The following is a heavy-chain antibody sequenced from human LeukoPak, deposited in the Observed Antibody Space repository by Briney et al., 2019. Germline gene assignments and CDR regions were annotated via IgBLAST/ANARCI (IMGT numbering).Heavy chain of an antibody. CDR1: GFTFTRDG. V-gene: IGHV3-30*02. Sequence: PGGSLRLSCVVSGFTFTRDGMNWVSQAPGKGVEGVAFIHHDGSKKYHADSVKGRFTTSRDDSKTTLYLQMNSLRVQDTAFYYCANGPTASGYFAYFAYWGQGTPVTVSS. CDR3: ANGPTASGYFAYFAY. J-gene: IGHJ4*02. D-gene: IGHD3-22*01. CDR2: IHHDGSKK.